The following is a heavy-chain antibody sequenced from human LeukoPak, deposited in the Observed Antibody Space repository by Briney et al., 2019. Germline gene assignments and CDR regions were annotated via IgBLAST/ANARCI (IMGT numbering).Heavy chain of an antibody. Sequence: SETLSLTCAVSGGSISSSNWWSWVRQPPGKGLEWIGEIYHSGSTNYNPSLKSRVTISVDKSKNQFSLKLSSVTAADTAVYYCARGGYSSGWRRHAFDIWGQGTMVTVSS. CDR2: IYHSGST. CDR1: GGSISSSNW. CDR3: ARGGYSSGWRRHAFDI. V-gene: IGHV4-4*02. D-gene: IGHD6-19*01. J-gene: IGHJ3*02.